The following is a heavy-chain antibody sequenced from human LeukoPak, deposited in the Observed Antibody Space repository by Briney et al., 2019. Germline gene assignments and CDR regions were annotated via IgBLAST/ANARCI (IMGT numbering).Heavy chain of an antibody. J-gene: IGHJ4*02. Sequence: SETLSLTCTVSGGSISSSSYYWGWIRQPPGKGLEWIGSIYYSGSTYYNPSLKSRVTISVDTSKNQFSLKLSSVTAADTAVYCCARGTYGGKNFDYWGQGTLVTVSS. D-gene: IGHD4-23*01. CDR2: IYYSGST. V-gene: IGHV4-39*07. CDR1: GGSISSSSYY. CDR3: ARGTYGGKNFDY.